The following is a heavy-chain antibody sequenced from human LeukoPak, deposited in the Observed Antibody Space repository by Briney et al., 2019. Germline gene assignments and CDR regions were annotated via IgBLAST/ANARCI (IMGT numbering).Heavy chain of an antibody. CDR3: AIDSSYGFDY. J-gene: IGHJ4*02. Sequence: GGSVRLSCAASGFTFSSYAMSWVRQAPGKGLEWVSAISGSGGSTYYADSVKGRFTISRDNSKNSLYLQMNSLRDEDTAVYYCAIDSSYGFDYWGQGTLVTVSS. CDR1: GFTFSSYA. D-gene: IGHD5-18*01. V-gene: IGHV3-23*01. CDR2: ISGSGGST.